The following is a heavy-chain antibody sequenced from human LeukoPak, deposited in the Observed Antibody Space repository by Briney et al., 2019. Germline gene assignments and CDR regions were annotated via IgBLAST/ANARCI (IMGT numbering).Heavy chain of an antibody. CDR3: ARQGYDSSGQLASWYFDL. J-gene: IGHJ2*01. D-gene: IGHD3-22*01. CDR1: GGSISSYY. CDR2: IYYSGST. Sequence: SETLSLTCTVSGGSISSYYWSWIRQPPGKGLEWIGYIYYSGSTNYNPSLKSRVTISVDTSKNQFSLKLSSVTAADTAVYYCARQGYDSSGQLASWYFDLWAVAPWSLSPQ. V-gene: IGHV4-59*08.